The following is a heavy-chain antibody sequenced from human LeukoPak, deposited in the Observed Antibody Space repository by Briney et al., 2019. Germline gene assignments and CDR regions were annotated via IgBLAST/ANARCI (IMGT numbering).Heavy chain of an antibody. CDR3: ARYPASFGEPPRVYYFDY. V-gene: IGHV4-30-4*01. D-gene: IGHD3-10*01. J-gene: IGHJ4*02. CDR1: GGSISSGDYY. CDR2: IYYSGST. Sequence: KPSETLSLTCTVSGGSISSGDYYWSWIRQPPGKGLEWIGYIYYSGSTYYNPSLKSRVTISVDTSKNQFSLKLSSVTAADTAVYYCARYPASFGEPPRVYYFDYWGQGTLVTVSS.